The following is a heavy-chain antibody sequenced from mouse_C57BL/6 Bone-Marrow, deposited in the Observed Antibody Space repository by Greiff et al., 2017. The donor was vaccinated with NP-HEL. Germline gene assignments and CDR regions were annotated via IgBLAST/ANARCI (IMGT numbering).Heavy chain of an antibody. D-gene: IGHD2-3*01. V-gene: IGHV1-26*01. Sequence: VQLKQSGPDLVKPGASVKISCKASGYSFTGYYMHWVKQSHGKSLEWIGRVNPNNGGSSYNPEFEGKAILTVDKSSRTAYMELRSLTSEDSAVYYCAGLSGYYDWYFDVWGAGTTVTVSS. CDR3: AGLSGYYDWYFDV. J-gene: IGHJ1*01. CDR2: VNPNNGGS. CDR1: GYSFTGYY.